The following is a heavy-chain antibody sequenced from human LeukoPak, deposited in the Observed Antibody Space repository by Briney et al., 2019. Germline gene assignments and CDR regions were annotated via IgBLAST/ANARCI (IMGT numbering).Heavy chain of an antibody. D-gene: IGHD2-21*02. V-gene: IGHV4-39*01. CDR2: IYYSGST. J-gene: IGHJ4*02. CDR3: ARYYCGGDCYSGYFDY. Sequence: SETLSLTCTVSGXSISSSSCYWGWIRQPPGMGLEWIGSIYYSGSTYYNPSPKSRVTISVDTSKKQFSLKLSSVTAADTAVYYCARYYCGGDCYSGYFDYWGQGTLVTVSS. CDR1: GXSISSSSCY.